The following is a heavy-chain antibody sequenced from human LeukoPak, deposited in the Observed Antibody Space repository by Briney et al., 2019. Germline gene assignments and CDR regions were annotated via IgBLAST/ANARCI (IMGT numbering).Heavy chain of an antibody. D-gene: IGHD3-10*01. V-gene: IGHV4-34*01. CDR1: GGSFSGYY. CDR2: INHSGST. CDR3: ARVIRGGYSYYFDY. Sequence: PSETLSLTCAVYGGSFSGYYWSWIRQPPGKGLEWIGEINHSGSTNYNPSLKSRVTMSVDTSKNQFSLKLSSVTAADTAVYYCARVIRGGYSYYFDYWGQGTLVTVSS. J-gene: IGHJ4*02.